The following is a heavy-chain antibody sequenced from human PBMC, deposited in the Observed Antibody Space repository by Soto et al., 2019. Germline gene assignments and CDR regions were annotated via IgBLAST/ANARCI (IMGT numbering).Heavy chain of an antibody. J-gene: IGHJ3*02. V-gene: IGHV6-1*01. CDR2: TYYRSKWYN. Sequence: SQTLSLTCAISGDSDSGNSAAWNWIRQSPSRGLEWLGRTYYRSKWYNDYAVSVKSRITINPDTSKNQFSLQLNSVTPEDTAVYYCGPYSSSWYVNPDAFDIWGQGTMVTVSS. CDR1: GDSDSGNSAA. D-gene: IGHD6-13*01. CDR3: GPYSSSWYVNPDAFDI.